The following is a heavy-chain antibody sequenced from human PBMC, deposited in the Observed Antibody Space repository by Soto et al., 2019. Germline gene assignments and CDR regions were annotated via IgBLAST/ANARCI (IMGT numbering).Heavy chain of an antibody. CDR1: GGSISSSSYY. CDR2: IYYSGST. Sequence: QLQLQESGPGLVKPSETLSLTCTVSGGSISSSSYYSGWIRQPPGKGLEWIGSIYYSGSTSYNPSLKSRVTISVDTSKNPFSLKLSSVTAADTAVYYCASSVAAAGTSAFDIWGQGTMVTVSS. V-gene: IGHV4-39*01. D-gene: IGHD6-13*01. CDR3: ASSVAAAGTSAFDI. J-gene: IGHJ3*02.